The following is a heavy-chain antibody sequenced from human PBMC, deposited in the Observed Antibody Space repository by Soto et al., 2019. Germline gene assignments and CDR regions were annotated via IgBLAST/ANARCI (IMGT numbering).Heavy chain of an antibody. V-gene: IGHV1-46*01. J-gene: IGHJ4*02. CDR3: ARKTVRVSGAEDYFDY. CDR1: GYTFTSYY. Sequence: GASVKVSCKASGYTFTSYYMHWVRQAPGQGLEWMGIINPSGGSTSYAQKFQGRVTMTRDTSTSTVYMELSSLRSEDTAVYYCARKTVRVSGAEDYFDYWGQGTLVTVSS. CDR2: INPSGGST. D-gene: IGHD3-10*01.